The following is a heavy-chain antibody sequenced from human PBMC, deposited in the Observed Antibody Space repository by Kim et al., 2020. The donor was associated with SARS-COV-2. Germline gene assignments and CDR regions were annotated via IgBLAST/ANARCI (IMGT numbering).Heavy chain of an antibody. CDR3: ARAVDSTGVYH. CDR1: GGSLIGYY. CDR2: VTHGGST. V-gene: IGHV4-34*01. Sequence: AETLSLTCSVSGGSLIGYYWAWIRQTPGKGLEWMGEVTHGGSTNSSPSLKDRVSISADMSKRQFSLKLASVTAADTAVYFCARAVDSTGVYHWGQATQVT. J-gene: IGHJ5*02. D-gene: IGHD2-8*02.